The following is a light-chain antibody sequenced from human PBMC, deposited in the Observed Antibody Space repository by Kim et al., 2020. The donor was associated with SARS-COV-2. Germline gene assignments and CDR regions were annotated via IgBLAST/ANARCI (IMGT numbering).Light chain of an antibody. CDR3: QQSYSVPRT. J-gene: IGKJ4*01. Sequence: DIQMTQSPSSLSASVGDRVTIACRASQSILSSLNWYQQKPGKAPKLLIYAASTLQSGVPSRFSGSGSGTDFILNVSSLHPEDFATYYCQQSYSVPRTFGGGTKVDIK. CDR2: AAS. V-gene: IGKV1-39*01. CDR1: QSILSS.